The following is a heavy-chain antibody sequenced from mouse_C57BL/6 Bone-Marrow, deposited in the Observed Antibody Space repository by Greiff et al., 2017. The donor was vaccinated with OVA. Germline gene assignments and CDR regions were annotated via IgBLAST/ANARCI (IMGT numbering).Heavy chain of an antibody. CDR2: ISSGSSTI. Sequence: EVQLKESGGGLVKPGGSLKLSCAASGFTFSDYGMHWVRQAPEKGLEWVAYISSGSSTIYYADTVKGQFTFSRDNAKNTLFLHMTSLRSEDTARYYCEKPYYSNYLCAYWGQGTLVIVSA. D-gene: IGHD2-5*01. V-gene: IGHV5-17*01. CDR1: GFTFSDYG. J-gene: IGHJ3*01. CDR3: EKPYYSNYLCAY.